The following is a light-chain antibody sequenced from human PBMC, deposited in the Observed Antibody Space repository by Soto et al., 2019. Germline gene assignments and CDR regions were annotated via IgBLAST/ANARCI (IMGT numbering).Light chain of an antibody. CDR1: SSDVGGYNY. CDR3: SSYTTSSTHGV. Sequence: QSALTQPASVSGSPGQSITISCTGTSSDVGGYNYVSWYQQHPGKAPKFMIYEVSNRPSGVSNRFSGSKSGNTASLTISGLQAEDEADYSCSSYTTSSTHGVFGGGTKRTVL. J-gene: IGLJ3*02. CDR2: EVS. V-gene: IGLV2-14*01.